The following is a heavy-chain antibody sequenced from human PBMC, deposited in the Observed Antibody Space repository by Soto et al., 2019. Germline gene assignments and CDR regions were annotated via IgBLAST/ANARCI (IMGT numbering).Heavy chain of an antibody. CDR2: ISAHNGNA. D-gene: IGHD1-1*01. Sequence: QVHLVQSGAEVKKPGASVKVSCKASGYTFTSYGITWVRQAPAQGLEGRGWISAHNGNADYEQKLQGRAIVTRDTSTSTAYMALRSMISDDTAVYYCARGRYGDSWGQGARVTVSS. CDR1: GYTFTSYG. V-gene: IGHV1-18*01. J-gene: IGHJ4*02. CDR3: ARGRYGDS.